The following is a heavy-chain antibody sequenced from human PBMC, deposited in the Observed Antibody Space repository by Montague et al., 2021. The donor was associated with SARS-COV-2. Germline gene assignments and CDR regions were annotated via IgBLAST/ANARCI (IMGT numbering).Heavy chain of an antibody. Sequence: SLRLSCAASGFAFNNFAMTWVRQPPGKGLEWVSSIFSSGASTYYADSVKGRFTISRDNSRNTVYLQMHSLRAEDTAKYYCSYETGAGAIVYWYFDLWGRGTLVTVSS. V-gene: IGHV3-23*05. D-gene: IGHD1-26*01. CDR1: GFAFNNFA. CDR3: SYETGAGAIVYWYFDL. CDR2: IFSSGAST. J-gene: IGHJ2*01.